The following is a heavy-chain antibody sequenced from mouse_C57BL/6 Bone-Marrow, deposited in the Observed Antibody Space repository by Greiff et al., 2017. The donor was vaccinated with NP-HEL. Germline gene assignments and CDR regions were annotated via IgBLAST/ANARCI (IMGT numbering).Heavy chain of an antibody. V-gene: IGHV5-16*01. CDR3: ARERETNYGSLFDY. Sequence: EVHLVESEGGLVQPGSSMKLSCTASGFTFSDYYMAWVRQVPEKGLEWVANINYDGSSTYYLDSLKSRFIISRDNAKNILYLQMSSLKSEDTATYYCARERETNYGSLFDYWGQGTTLTVSS. CDR2: INYDGSST. D-gene: IGHD1-1*01. CDR1: GFTFSDYY. J-gene: IGHJ2*01.